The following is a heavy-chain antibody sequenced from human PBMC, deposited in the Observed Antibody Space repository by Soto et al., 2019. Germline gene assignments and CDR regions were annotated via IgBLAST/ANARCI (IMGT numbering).Heavy chain of an antibody. CDR1: GGTFSSYA. D-gene: IGHD1-7*01. V-gene: IGHV1-69*05. CDR2: IIPIFDTA. CDR3: ASHGITGTWVYYYGMDV. Sequence: QVQLVQSGAEVKKPGSSVKVSCKASGGTFSSYAISWVRQAPGQGLEWMGGIIPIFDTADYAQKFQGRVTXTXSESTSTAYMELSSLRSEDTAVYYCASHGITGTWVYYYGMDVWGQGTTVTVS. J-gene: IGHJ6*02.